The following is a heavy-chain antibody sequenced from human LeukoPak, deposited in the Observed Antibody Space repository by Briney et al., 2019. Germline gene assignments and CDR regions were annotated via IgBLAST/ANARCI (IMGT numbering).Heavy chain of an antibody. J-gene: IGHJ5*02. Sequence: SETLSLTCTVSGGSISSYYWSWIRQPPGKGLEWIGYIYYSGSTNYNPSLKSRVTISVDTSNNQFSLKLSSVTAADTAVYYCARDRCSSTSCYARWFDPWGQGTLVTVSS. D-gene: IGHD2-2*01. CDR1: GGSISSYY. CDR3: ARDRCSSTSCYARWFDP. CDR2: IYYSGST. V-gene: IGHV4-59*01.